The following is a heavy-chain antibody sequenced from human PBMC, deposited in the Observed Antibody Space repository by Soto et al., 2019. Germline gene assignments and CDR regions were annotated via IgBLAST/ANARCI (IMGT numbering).Heavy chain of an antibody. CDR1: GGSISSGGYY. J-gene: IGHJ6*03. CDR2: IYYSGST. Sequence: SETLSLTCTVSGGSISSGGYYWSWIRQHPGKGLEWIGCIYYSGSTYYNPSLKSRVTISVDTSKNQFSLKLSSVTAADTAVYYCARSKYCSSTSCKIKGYYYYYYMDVWGKGTTVTVS. D-gene: IGHD2-2*01. V-gene: IGHV4-31*03. CDR3: ARSKYCSSTSCKIKGYYYYYYMDV.